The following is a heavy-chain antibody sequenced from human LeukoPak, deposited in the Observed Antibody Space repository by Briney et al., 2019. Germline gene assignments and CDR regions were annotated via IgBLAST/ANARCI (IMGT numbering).Heavy chain of an antibody. D-gene: IGHD1-1*01. CDR1: GFTFSSYA. V-gene: IGHV3-23*01. CDR3: ATGRRKLVYYYYYYIDV. Sequence: GGSLRLSCAASGFTFSSYAMSWVRQAPGKGLEGGSAISGSGGSTYYADAVKGRFTISRDNSKNTLYLQMNSLRAEDTAVYYCATGRRKLVYYYYYYIDVWGKGTTVTVSS. J-gene: IGHJ6*03. CDR2: ISGSGGST.